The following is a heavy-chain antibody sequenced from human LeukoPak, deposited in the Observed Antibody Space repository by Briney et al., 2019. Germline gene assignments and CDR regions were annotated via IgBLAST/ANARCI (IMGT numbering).Heavy chain of an antibody. CDR3: AKVERGSLSNYYYYMDV. CDR2: IRYDGSNR. D-gene: IGHD3-10*01. J-gene: IGHJ6*03. CDR1: GFTFSTYG. V-gene: IGHV3-30*02. Sequence: PGGSLRLSCAASGFTFSTYGMHWVRQAPGKGLQWVAFIRYDGSNRYYADSVRGRFTISRDNSKNTLYLQMNSLRPEDTAVYSCAKVERGSLSNYYYYMDVWGKGTTVTISS.